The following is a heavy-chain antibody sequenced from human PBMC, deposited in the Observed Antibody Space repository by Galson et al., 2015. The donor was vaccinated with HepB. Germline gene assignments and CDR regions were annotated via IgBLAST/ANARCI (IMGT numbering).Heavy chain of an antibody. CDR3: ARQFTEYQLPPMGAFDI. J-gene: IGHJ3*02. CDR1: ISSGGYY. V-gene: IGHV4-31*02. D-gene: IGHD2-2*01. Sequence: ISSGGYYWSWIRRHPGKGLEWIGYIYYSGSTYYNPSLKSRVTISVDTSKNQFSLKLTSVTAADTAVYYCARQFTEYQLPPMGAFDIWGQGTMVTVSS. CDR2: IYYSGST.